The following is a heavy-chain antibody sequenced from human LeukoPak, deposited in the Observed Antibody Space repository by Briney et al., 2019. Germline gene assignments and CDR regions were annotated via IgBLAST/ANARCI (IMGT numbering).Heavy chain of an antibody. CDR1: GGSFSGYY. CDR2: INHSGST. D-gene: IGHD3-22*01. CDR3: ARRKGSPYYYDSSGYFASFDY. V-gene: IGHV4-34*01. Sequence: SETLSLTCAVYGGSFSGYYWSWIRQPPGKGLEWIGEINHSGSTNYNPSLKSRVTISVDTSKNQFSLKLSSVTAADTAVYYCARRKGSPYYYDSSGYFASFDYWGQGTLVTVSS. J-gene: IGHJ4*02.